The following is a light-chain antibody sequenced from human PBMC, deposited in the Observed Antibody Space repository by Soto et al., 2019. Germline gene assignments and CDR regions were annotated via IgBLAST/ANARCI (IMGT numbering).Light chain of an antibody. V-gene: IGLV2-14*03. Sequence: QSALTQPASVSGSPGQSITISCTGTSSDVGAYTFVSWYQQHSDKVPKLMIFDVSRRPSGVSDRFSGSKSGNTASLTISGLQPEDEADYYCSSYTSSSTQVFGSGTKLTVL. CDR1: SSDVGAYTF. CDR2: DVS. CDR3: SSYTSSSTQV. J-gene: IGLJ1*01.